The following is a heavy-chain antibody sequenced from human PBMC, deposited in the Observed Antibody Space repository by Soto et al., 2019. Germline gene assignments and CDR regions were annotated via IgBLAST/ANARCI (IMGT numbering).Heavy chain of an antibody. J-gene: IGHJ4*02. CDR3: ARVGGNWNDDYFDY. V-gene: IGHV1-8*01. Sequence: QVQLVQSGAEVKKPGASVKVSCKASRYTFSDHDINWVRQASGQGPEWLGWMNPNSGDTGYAQNFQGRVTMTRDTSKRTAYMELSSLRSEDTAVYYCARVGGNWNDDYFDYWGQGTLFTVSS. CDR2: MNPNSGDT. D-gene: IGHD1-1*01. CDR1: RYTFSDHD.